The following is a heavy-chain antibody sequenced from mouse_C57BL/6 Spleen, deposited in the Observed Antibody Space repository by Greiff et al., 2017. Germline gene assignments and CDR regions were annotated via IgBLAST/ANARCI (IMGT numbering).Heavy chain of an antibody. Sequence: EVMLVESGGGLVKPGGSLKLSCAASGFTFSSYAMSWVRQTPEKRLEWVATISDGGSYTYYPDNVKGRFTISRDNAKNNLYLQMSHLKSEDTAMYYCARAFYDYDGYYFDYWGQGTTLTVSS. J-gene: IGHJ2*01. V-gene: IGHV5-4*03. CDR3: ARAFYDYDGYYFDY. CDR1: GFTFSSYA. D-gene: IGHD2-4*01. CDR2: ISDGGSYT.